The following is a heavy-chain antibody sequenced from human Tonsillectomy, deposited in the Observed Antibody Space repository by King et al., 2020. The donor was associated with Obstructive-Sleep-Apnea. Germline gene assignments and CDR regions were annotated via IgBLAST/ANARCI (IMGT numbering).Heavy chain of an antibody. D-gene: IGHD1-26*01. CDR2: IYHSGST. Sequence: QVQLQESGPGLVKPSETLSLTCTVSGYSISSGYYWGWIRQPPGKGLEWIGSIYHSGSTYYNPSLKSRVTISVDTSKNQFSLKLSSVTAADTAVYYCARVEVGATIGYYFDYWGQGTLVTISS. CDR1: GYSISSGYY. J-gene: IGHJ4*02. CDR3: ARVEVGATIGYYFDY. V-gene: IGHV4-38-2*02.